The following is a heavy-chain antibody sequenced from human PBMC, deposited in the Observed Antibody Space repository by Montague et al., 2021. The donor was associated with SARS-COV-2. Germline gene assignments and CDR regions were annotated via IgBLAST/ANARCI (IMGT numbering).Heavy chain of an antibody. CDR3: ARVRDSSGHDY. Sequence: SETLSLTCAVSGGSITGFSWSWVRQPSGKGLEWIGRVTTSGTTNXSPSLRSRVTMSVDTSKNQFSLNLNSVTAADTAIYYCARVRDSSGHDYWGQGTLVTVSS. D-gene: IGHD3-22*01. J-gene: IGHJ4*02. V-gene: IGHV4-4*07. CDR2: VTTSGTT. CDR1: GGSITGFS.